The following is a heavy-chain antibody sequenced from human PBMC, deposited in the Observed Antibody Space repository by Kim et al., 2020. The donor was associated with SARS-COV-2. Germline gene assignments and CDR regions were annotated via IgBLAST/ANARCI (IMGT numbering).Heavy chain of an antibody. V-gene: IGHV4-59*13. D-gene: IGHD6-19*01. CDR3: ARVSGPTNNWFDP. J-gene: IGHJ5*02. CDR2: IYYSGST. Sequence: SETLSLTCTVSGGSISSYYWSWIRQPPGKGLEWIGYIYYSGSTNYNPSLKSRVTISVDTSKNQFSLKLSSVTAADTAVYYCARVSGPTNNWFDPWGQGTLVTVSS. CDR1: GGSISSYY.